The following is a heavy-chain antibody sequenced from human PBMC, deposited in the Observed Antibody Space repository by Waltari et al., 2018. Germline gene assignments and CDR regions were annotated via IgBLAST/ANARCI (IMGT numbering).Heavy chain of an antibody. CDR2: IDWDDDT. CDR1: GFSLSTYGMR. CDR3: AREGSTSTPNFDY. Sequence: QVTLKESGPALVKPTQTLTLTCTFSGFSLSTYGMRVSWIRQPPGKALEWLARIDWDDDTFYSTSLKTRLTISKDTSKNQVVLRMTNMDAVDTATYYCAREGSTSTPNFDYWGQGTLVTVS. V-gene: IGHV2-70*04. D-gene: IGHD2-2*01. J-gene: IGHJ4*02.